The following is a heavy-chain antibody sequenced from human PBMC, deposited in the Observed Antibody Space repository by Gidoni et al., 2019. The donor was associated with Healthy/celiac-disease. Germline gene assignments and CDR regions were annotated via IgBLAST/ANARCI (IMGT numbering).Heavy chain of an antibody. J-gene: IGHJ4*02. Sequence: QVQLQQWGAGLLKPSETLSLPCAVYGGSFSGYYWSWIRQPPGKGLEWIGEINHSGSTNYNPSLKSRVTISVDTSKNQFSLKLSSVTAADTAVYYCASQTAPLDYWGQGTLVPVSS. CDR1: GGSFSGYY. CDR3: ASQTAPLDY. CDR2: INHSGST. V-gene: IGHV4-34*01.